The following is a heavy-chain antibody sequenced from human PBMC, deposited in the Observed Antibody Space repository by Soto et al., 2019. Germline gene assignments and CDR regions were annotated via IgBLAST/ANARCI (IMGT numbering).Heavy chain of an antibody. CDR3: ARVPLQPSYYSGMDV. Sequence: SETLSLTCAVYGGSFSGYYWSWIRQPPGKGLEWIGEINHSETTNYNPSLKSRVTISVDTSKSQFSLKLGSVTAADTAVYYCARVPLQPSYYSGMDVWGQGTTVTVSS. CDR1: GGSFSGYY. D-gene: IGHD4-4*01. V-gene: IGHV4-34*01. CDR2: INHSETT. J-gene: IGHJ6*02.